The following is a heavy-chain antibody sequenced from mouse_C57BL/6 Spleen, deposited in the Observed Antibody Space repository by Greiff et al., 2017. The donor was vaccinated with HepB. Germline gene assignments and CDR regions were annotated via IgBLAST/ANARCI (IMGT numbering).Heavy chain of an antibody. V-gene: IGHV1-18*01. CDR3: ARLYYGSSLYAMDY. J-gene: IGHJ4*01. D-gene: IGHD1-1*01. CDR1: GYTFTDYN. CDR2: INPNNGGT. Sequence: EVQLQQSGPELVKPGASVKIPCKASGYTFTDYNMDWVKQSHGKSLEWIGDINPNNGGTIYNQKFKGKATLTVDKSSSTAYMELRSLTSEDTAVYYCARLYYGSSLYAMDYWSQGTSVTVSS.